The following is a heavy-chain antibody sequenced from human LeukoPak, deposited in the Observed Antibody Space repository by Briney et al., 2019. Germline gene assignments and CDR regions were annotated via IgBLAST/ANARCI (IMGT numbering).Heavy chain of an antibody. Sequence: SETLSLTCAVSGDSISSSYWWTWVRQPPGKGLEWIGEIYHSGSTNYNPSLKSRVTISVDKSKNQFSLKLSSVSAADTAVYYCARSRYGDLDYWGQGTLVTVSS. D-gene: IGHD4-17*01. CDR2: IYHSGST. J-gene: IGHJ4*02. CDR3: ARSRYGDLDY. CDR1: GDSISSSYW. V-gene: IGHV4-4*02.